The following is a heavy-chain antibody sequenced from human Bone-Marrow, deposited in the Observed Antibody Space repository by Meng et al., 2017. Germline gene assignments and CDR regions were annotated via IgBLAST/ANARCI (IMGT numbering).Heavy chain of an antibody. CDR3: ARGPTTMAHDFDY. J-gene: IGHJ4*02. CDR1: GGSFSDYY. CDR2: INHSGST. V-gene: IGHV4-34*01. Sequence: QVQLQQWGAGLLKPSETRSLTCGVSGGSFSDYYWSWIRQPPGKGLEWIGEINHSGSTNYNPSLESRATISVDTSQNNLSLKLSSVTAADSAVYYCARGPTTMAHDFDYWGQGTLVTVSS. D-gene: IGHD4-11*01.